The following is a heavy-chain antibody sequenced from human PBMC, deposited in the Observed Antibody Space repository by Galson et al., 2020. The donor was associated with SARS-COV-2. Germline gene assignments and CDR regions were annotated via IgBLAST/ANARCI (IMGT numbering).Heavy chain of an antibody. CDR2: IYYTGST. D-gene: IGHD1-26*01. Sequence: SETLSLTCTVSDDSISSVNYYWAWVRQPPGKGLEWIGSIYYTGSTSYNPSLKSRVTISVDTSKNQFSLRLTFVTAADTAVYYCARTIVGYYFDYWGQGTLVTVSS. CDR1: DDSISSVNYY. CDR3: ARTIVGYYFDY. J-gene: IGHJ4*02. V-gene: IGHV4-39*01.